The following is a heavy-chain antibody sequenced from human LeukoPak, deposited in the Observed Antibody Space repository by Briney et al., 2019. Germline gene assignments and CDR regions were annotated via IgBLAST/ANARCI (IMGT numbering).Heavy chain of an antibody. V-gene: IGHV1-46*01. J-gene: IGHJ6*02. Sequence: ASVKVSCKASGYTFTSYYMHWVRQAPGQGLEWMGIINPSGGSTSYAQKFQGRVTMTRDTSTSTVFLELSSLRSEDTAVYYCARYPPSGRYDSSAYYSFPSDFGMDVWGQGTTVTVSS. CDR3: ARYPPSGRYDSSAYYSFPSDFGMDV. CDR2: INPSGGST. D-gene: IGHD3-22*01. CDR1: GYTFTSYY.